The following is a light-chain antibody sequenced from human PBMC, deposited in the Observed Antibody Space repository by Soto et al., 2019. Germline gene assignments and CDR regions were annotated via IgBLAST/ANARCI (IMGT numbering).Light chain of an antibody. V-gene: IGKV4-1*01. CDR1: QSVLHSSNNKNY. CDR3: QQYYSTPRT. CDR2: WAS. Sequence: DIVMTQSPDSLAVSLGERATINCKSSQSVLHSSNNKNYLTWYQQKPGQPPKLLIYWASTRESGVPDRFSGSGSGTDFTLPISSLQAEDVAVYYCQQYYSTPRTFGRGTKVEIK. J-gene: IGKJ1*01.